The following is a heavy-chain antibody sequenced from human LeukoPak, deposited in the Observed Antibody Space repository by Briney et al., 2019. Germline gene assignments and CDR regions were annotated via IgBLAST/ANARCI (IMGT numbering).Heavy chain of an antibody. D-gene: IGHD6-25*01. V-gene: IGHV3-7*01. CDR3: ARERPGSASAFDY. Sequence: GGSLRLSCAASEFTFSTYWMSWVRQAPGKGLEWVANIKQDGSEKYYVDSVKGRFTISRDNAKNSLYLQMSSLRAEDTAIYYCARERPGSASAFDYWGQGTLVTVSS. CDR2: IKQDGSEK. CDR1: EFTFSTYW. J-gene: IGHJ4*02.